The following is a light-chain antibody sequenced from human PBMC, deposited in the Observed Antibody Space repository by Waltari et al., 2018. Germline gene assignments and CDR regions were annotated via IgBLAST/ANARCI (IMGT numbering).Light chain of an antibody. J-gene: IGLJ2*01. CDR1: RSDVGEDNP. V-gene: IGLV2-23*01. CDR2: EGS. Sequence: QSALTQPASVSGSPGQSTTISCTGTRSDVGEDNPVPWYQQHPGQAPKLMIYEGSQRPSGVSDRFSGSKSGNTASLTISGLQAEDEADYYCFSYAGRATGVFGGGTKLTVL. CDR3: FSYAGRATGV.